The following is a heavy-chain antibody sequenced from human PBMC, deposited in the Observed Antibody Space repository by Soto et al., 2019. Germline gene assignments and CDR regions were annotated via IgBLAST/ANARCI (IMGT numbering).Heavy chain of an antibody. CDR1: GITFSNYA. CDR3: AKDPANWGRYLDS. Sequence: AGGSLRLSCAASGITFSNYAMNWVRQAPGRGLEWVSAISGGAGSTFYADSVKGRFTISRDNPKNTLYLQMNSLRAEDTAVYYCAKDPANWGRYLDSWGQGTLVTVSS. J-gene: IGHJ4*02. D-gene: IGHD7-27*01. CDR2: ISGGAGST. V-gene: IGHV3-23*01.